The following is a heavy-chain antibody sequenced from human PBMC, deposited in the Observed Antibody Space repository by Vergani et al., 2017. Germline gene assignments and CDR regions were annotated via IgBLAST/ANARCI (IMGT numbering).Heavy chain of an antibody. J-gene: IGHJ4*02. CDR1: GGSISSGSYY. CDR2: IYTSGST. V-gene: IGHV4-61*02. Sequence: QVQLQESGPGLVKPSQTLSLTCTVSGGSISSGSYYWSWIRQPAGKGLEWIGRIYTSGSTNYNPSLKSRVTTSVDTSKNQFSLQLSSVTAADTAVYYCARATLLSSGQEFDYWYQGTLVTVSS. CDR3: ARATLLSSGQEFDY. D-gene: IGHD6-19*01.